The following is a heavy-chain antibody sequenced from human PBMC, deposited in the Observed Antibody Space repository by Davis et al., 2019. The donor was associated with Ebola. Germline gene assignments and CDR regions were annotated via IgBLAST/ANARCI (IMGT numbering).Heavy chain of an antibody. CDR3: ARVPVHSSSWYGYYYYGMDV. D-gene: IGHD6-13*01. Sequence: GSLRLSCTVSGGSVSSGSYYWSWIRQPPGKGLEWIGYIYYSGSTNYNPSLKSRVTISVDTSKNQFSLKLSSVTAADTAVYYCARVPVHSSSWYGYYYYGMDVWGQGTTVTVSS. V-gene: IGHV4-61*01. J-gene: IGHJ6*02. CDR2: IYYSGST. CDR1: GGSVSSGSYY.